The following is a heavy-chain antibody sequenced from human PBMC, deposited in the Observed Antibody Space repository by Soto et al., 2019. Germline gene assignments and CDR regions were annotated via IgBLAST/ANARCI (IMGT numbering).Heavy chain of an antibody. CDR3: ARRNVYNWNSVYWYFDL. D-gene: IGHD1-7*01. V-gene: IGHV4-34*01. CDR2: INHSGGT. Sequence: SETLSLTCAVYGGSFSGYYWSWIRQPPGKGLEWIGEINHSGGTNYNPSLKSRVTISVDTSKNQFSLKLSSVTAADTAVYYCARRNVYNWNSVYWYFDLWGRGTLVTVYS. J-gene: IGHJ2*01. CDR1: GGSFSGYY.